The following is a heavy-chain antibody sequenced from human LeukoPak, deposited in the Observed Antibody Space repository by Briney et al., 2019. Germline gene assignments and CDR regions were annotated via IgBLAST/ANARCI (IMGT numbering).Heavy chain of an antibody. CDR2: IWYDGSNK. Sequence: PGGSLRLSCAASGFTFSSYGMHWVRQAPGKGLEWVAVIWYDGSNKYYADSVKGRFTISRDNFKNTLYLQMSSLGAEDTAVYYCVKPGYGSSWFHYWGRGALVTVSS. CDR1: GFTFSSYG. V-gene: IGHV3-30*02. D-gene: IGHD2-2*01. J-gene: IGHJ4*02. CDR3: VKPGYGSSWFHY.